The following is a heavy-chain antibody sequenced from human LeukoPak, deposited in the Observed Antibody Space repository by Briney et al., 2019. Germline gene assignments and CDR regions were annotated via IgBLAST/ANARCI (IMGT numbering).Heavy chain of an antibody. CDR3: ATNYKGLGFDP. J-gene: IGHJ5*02. V-gene: IGHV3-30-3*01. D-gene: IGHD5-24*01. CDR1: GFTFSSYA. Sequence: PGGSLRLSCAASGFTFSSYAMHWVRQAPGKGLEWVAVISYDGSNKCYADSVKGRFTISRDNSKNTLYLQMNSLRAEDTAVYYCATNYKGLGFDPWGQGTLVTVSS. CDR2: ISYDGSNK.